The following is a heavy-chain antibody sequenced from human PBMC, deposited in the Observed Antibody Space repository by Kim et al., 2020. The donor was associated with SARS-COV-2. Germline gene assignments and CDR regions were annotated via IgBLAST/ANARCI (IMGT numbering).Heavy chain of an antibody. CDR3: ARGGCSSTSCSYYMDV. CDR1: GGSFSGYY. J-gene: IGHJ6*03. V-gene: IGHV4-34*01. CDR2: INHSGST. D-gene: IGHD2-2*01. Sequence: SETLSLTCAVYGGSFSGYYWSWIRQPPGKGLEWIGEINHSGSTNYNPSLKSRVTISVDTSKNQFSLKLSSVTAADTAVYYCARGGCSSTSCSYYMDVWGKGTTVNVSS.